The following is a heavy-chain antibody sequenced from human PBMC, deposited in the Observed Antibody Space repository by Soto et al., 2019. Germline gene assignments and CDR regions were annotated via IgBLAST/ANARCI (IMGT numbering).Heavy chain of an antibody. Sequence: QDQLVQSGAEVKKPGASVKVSCKASVFTSSGISWVRQAPGQRLEWMGWISTHNGNTIYVQKFQGRVIMTMDTSTTTVYMELRSLRPDDTAVYLCASEGILGLFDAYDLWGQGTMVTVSS. J-gene: IGHJ3*01. V-gene: IGHV1-18*04. CDR3: ASEGILGLFDAYDL. D-gene: IGHD3-3*01. CDR2: ISTHNGNT. CDR1: VFTSSG.